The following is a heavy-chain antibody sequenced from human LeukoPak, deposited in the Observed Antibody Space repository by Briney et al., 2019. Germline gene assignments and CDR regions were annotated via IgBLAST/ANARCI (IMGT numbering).Heavy chain of an antibody. CDR2: IIPILGIA. Sequence: SVKVSCKASGGTFSSYAISWVRQAPGQGLEWMGRIIPILGIANYAQKFQGRVTITADKSTSTAYMELSSLRSEDTAVYYCATDYSKWQFDYWGQGTLVTVSS. V-gene: IGHV1-69*04. CDR3: ATDYSKWQFDY. J-gene: IGHJ4*02. D-gene: IGHD6-13*01. CDR1: GGTFSSYA.